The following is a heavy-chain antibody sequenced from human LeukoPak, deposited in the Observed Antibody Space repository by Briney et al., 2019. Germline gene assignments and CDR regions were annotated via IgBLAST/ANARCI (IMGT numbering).Heavy chain of an antibody. V-gene: IGHV3-23*01. CDR1: GFTFSSYA. Sequence: PGGSLRLSCAASGFTFSSYAMSWVRQAPGKGLEWVSAISGSGGSTYYADSVKGRFTISRDNSKNTLYLQMNSLRAEDTAVYYCASSYDPKGGHYYYYYMDVWGKGTTVTVSS. D-gene: IGHD5-18*01. CDR3: ASSYDPKGGHYYYYYMDV. J-gene: IGHJ6*03. CDR2: ISGSGGST.